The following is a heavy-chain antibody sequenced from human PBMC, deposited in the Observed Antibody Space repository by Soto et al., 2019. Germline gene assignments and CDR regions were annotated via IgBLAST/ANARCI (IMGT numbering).Heavy chain of an antibody. D-gene: IGHD4-17*01. CDR3: ARAHYGDYGYGMDV. Sequence: QLQLQESGSGLVKPSQTLSLTCAVSGGSISSGGYSWSWIRQPPGKGLEWIGYIYHSGYTYRNPSLKSRVTISVDRSKNQFSLKLSSVTAADTAVYYCARAHYGDYGYGMDVWGQGTTVTVSS. CDR1: GGSISSGGYS. CDR2: IYHSGYT. J-gene: IGHJ6*02. V-gene: IGHV4-30-2*01.